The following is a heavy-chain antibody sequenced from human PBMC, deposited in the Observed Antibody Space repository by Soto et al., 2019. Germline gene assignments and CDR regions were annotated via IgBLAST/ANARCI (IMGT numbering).Heavy chain of an antibody. J-gene: IGHJ4*02. D-gene: IGHD3-10*01. CDR2: INPFDGSR. CDR3: ARHNYGSGSTYFDY. CDR1: GYIFTSYY. V-gene: IGHV1-46*01. Sequence: ASVKVCCKESGYIFTSYYSQWVRQAPGQGLEWMGWINPFDGSRMFAQSFQGRVTMTRDTSTSTVYMEVSSLRSEDTAVYYCARHNYGSGSTYFDYWGQGTLVTVSS.